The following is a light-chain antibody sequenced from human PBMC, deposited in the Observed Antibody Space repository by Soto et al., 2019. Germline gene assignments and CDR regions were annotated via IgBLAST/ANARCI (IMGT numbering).Light chain of an antibody. CDR2: EVN. CDR1: GSDIGSYKY. Sequence: QSVLTQPASVSGSPGHSITISCTGTGSDIGSYKYVSWYQQHPGKAPKLIIFEVNNRPSGVSDRFSGSKSGNTASLIISGLQAEDEADYYCASYTSISSLGVFGTGLK. CDR3: ASYTSISSLGV. V-gene: IGLV2-14*03. J-gene: IGLJ1*01.